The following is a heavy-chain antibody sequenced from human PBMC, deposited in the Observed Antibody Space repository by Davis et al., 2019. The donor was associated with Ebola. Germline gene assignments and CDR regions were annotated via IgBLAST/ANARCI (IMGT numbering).Heavy chain of an antibody. D-gene: IGHD5-24*01. Sequence: GESLKISCKGSGYSFATYWIGWVRQMPGKGLEWMGTIYPSDSDTRYSPSFQGQVTISADKSINTAYLQWSSLKASDTAMYFCARPYNSGFDYWGQGALVTVSS. CDR1: GYSFATYW. CDR3: ARPYNSGFDY. V-gene: IGHV5-51*01. CDR2: IYPSDSDT. J-gene: IGHJ4*02.